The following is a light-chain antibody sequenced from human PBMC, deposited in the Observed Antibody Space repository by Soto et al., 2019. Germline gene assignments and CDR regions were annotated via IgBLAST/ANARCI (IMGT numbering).Light chain of an antibody. CDR1: QDIVNS. CDR3: QHYDSLPPT. J-gene: IGKJ3*01. V-gene: IGKV1-33*01. Sequence: DIRMTQSPSSLSAFIGDRVTITCQASQDIVNSLNWYQQKPGKAPKLLIYAASSLETGVPSKFSGSGSGTDFSFTSFSLQPEDVAIYYSQHYDSLPPTFGPGTKVDIK. CDR2: AAS.